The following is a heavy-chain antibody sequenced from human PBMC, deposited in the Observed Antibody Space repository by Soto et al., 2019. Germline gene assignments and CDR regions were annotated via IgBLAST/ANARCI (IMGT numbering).Heavy chain of an antibody. CDR1: GFTFSYYA. CDR3: ARDSFGLDV. J-gene: IGHJ6*02. CDR2: ISYDGSNG. Sequence: GGSLRLSXAASGFTFSYYAMHWVRQAPGKGLEWVSFISYDGSNGYYADSMKGRFTISRDNSKNTLYLQMDSLRAEDTAVYYCARDSFGLDVWGQGTTVTVSS. V-gene: IGHV3-30-3*01.